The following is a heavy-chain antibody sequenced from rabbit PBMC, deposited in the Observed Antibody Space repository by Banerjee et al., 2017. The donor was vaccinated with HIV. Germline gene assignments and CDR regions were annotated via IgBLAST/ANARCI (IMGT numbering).Heavy chain of an antibody. Sequence: QLEESGGGLVKPEGSLTLTCKASGFDFSSYYMSWVRQAPGKGLEWIGYIDPVFGGIYYARWVNGRFTISSHNAQNTLYLQLNSLTAADTATYFCARDMRVYYAGSSYYNLWGQGTLVTVS. CDR3: ARDMRVYYAGSSYYNL. CDR2: IDPVFGGI. CDR1: GFDFSSYY. D-gene: IGHD8-1*01. V-gene: IGHV1S7*01. J-gene: IGHJ4*01.